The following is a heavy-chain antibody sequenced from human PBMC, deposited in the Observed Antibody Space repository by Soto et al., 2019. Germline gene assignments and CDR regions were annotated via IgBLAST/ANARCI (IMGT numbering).Heavy chain of an antibody. Sequence: QVQLQESGPGLVKPSETLSLTCTVTGDSVSKYYWNWIRQPAGKGLEWIGRIYSTRSPNYNPSLKSRVPMSVDTSKNPFSLKRNLSSVTAADTAVYYCARSPAYGDYANLDTWGPGTLVTVSS. D-gene: IGHD4-17*01. V-gene: IGHV4-4*07. CDR2: IYSTRSP. CDR1: GDSVSKYY. J-gene: IGHJ5*02. CDR3: ARSPAYGDYANLDT.